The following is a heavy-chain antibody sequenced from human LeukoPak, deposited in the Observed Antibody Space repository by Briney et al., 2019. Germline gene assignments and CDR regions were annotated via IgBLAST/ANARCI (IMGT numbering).Heavy chain of an antibody. Sequence: SETLSLTCAGYGGSFSGYYWSWIRQPPGKGLEWIGEINHSGSTNYNPSLKSRVTISVDTSKNQFSLKLSSVTAADTAVYYCARGGLVVVVPAARNWFDPWGQGTLVTASS. J-gene: IGHJ5*02. V-gene: IGHV4-34*01. CDR2: INHSGST. CDR3: ARGGLVVVVPAARNWFDP. CDR1: GGSFSGYY. D-gene: IGHD2-2*01.